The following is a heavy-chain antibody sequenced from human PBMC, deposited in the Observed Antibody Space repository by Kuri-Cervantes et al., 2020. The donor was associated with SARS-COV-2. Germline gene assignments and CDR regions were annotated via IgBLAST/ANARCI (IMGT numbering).Heavy chain of an antibody. V-gene: IGHV3-30-3*01. CDR3: ARGNIGGKGIYYYYYGMDV. Sequence: GESLKISCAASGFTFSSYAMHWVRQAPGKGLEWVAVISYDGSNKYYADSVKGRFTISRDNSKNTLYLQMNSLRDEDTAVYYCARGNIGGKGIYYYYYGMDVWGQGTTVTVS. CDR2: ISYDGSNK. CDR1: GFTFSSYA. D-gene: IGHD1-26*01. J-gene: IGHJ6*02.